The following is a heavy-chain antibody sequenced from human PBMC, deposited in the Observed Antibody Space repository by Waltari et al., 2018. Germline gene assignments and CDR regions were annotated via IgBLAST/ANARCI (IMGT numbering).Heavy chain of an antibody. V-gene: IGHV4-59*01. CDR3: ARGYSSSSFYYYYMDV. Sequence: QVQLQELGPGLVKPSETLSLTCTVSGGSISSYYWSWIRQPPGKGLEGIGYIYYSGSTNYTPPLKSRVTIAVDTSKNQFSLKLSSVTAADTAVYYCARGYSSSSFYYYYMDVWGKGTTVTISS. CDR1: GGSISSYY. D-gene: IGHD6-6*01. CDR2: IYYSGST. J-gene: IGHJ6*03.